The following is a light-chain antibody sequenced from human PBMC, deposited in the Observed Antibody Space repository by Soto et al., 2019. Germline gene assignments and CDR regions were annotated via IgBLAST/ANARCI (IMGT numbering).Light chain of an antibody. J-gene: IGKJ2*01. CDR1: QTISSS. Sequence: DIQMTQFPSTLSASIGDRVTITCRASQTISSSLAWYQQKPGKAPKLLIYKASNLETGVPSRFSGSGSGTEFALTISSLQPDDFATYYCQQYIRYSLYTFGQGTRLEIK. CDR3: QQYIRYSLYT. CDR2: KAS. V-gene: IGKV1-5*03.